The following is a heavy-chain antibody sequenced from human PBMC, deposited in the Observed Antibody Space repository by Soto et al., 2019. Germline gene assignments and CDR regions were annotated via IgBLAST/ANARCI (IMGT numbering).Heavy chain of an antibody. V-gene: IGHV4-59*08. D-gene: IGHD6-19*01. CDR2: IYYSGST. CDR1: GGSISSYY. CDR3: ARSGVAVAGGDY. J-gene: IGHJ4*02. Sequence: QVQLQESGPGLVKPSETLSLTCTVSGGSISSYYWSWIRQPPGKGLEWIGYIYYSGSTNYNPSLKSRFTISVDTSKNQFSLKLSSVTAADTAVYYCARSGVAVAGGDYWGQGTLVTVSS.